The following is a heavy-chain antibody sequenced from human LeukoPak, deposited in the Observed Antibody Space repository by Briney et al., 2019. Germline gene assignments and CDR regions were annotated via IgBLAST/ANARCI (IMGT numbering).Heavy chain of an antibody. Sequence: ASVKVSCKASGGTFISYAISWVRQAPGQGLEWMGGIIPIFGTANYAQKFQGRVTMTRDTSISTAYMELSRLRSDDTAVYYCARDQNTIFGVVTYGMDVWGQGTTVTVSS. D-gene: IGHD3-3*01. CDR1: GGTFISYA. CDR2: IIPIFGTA. CDR3: ARDQNTIFGVVTYGMDV. J-gene: IGHJ6*02. V-gene: IGHV1-69*05.